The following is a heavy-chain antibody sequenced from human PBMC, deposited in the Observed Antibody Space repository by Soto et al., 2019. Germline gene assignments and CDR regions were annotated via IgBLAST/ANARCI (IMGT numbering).Heavy chain of an antibody. D-gene: IGHD3-22*01. V-gene: IGHV1-69*13. CDR2: ITPIFGTA. CDR3: ARQFDYESSGYYYAY. Sequence: GASVKVSFKASGGTFSRYTISWVRQAPGQGLEWMGGITPIFGTANYAQKFQGRVTIAADESTSTAYMELSSLRSEDTAVYYCARQFDYESSGYYYAYWGQGTVVTVSS. CDR1: GGTFSRYT. J-gene: IGHJ4*02.